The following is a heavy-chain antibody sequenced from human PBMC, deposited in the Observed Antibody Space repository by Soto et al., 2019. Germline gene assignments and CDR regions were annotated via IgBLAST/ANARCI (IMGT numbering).Heavy chain of an antibody. V-gene: IGHV5-51*01. D-gene: IGHD2-2*01. Sequence: PGESLKISCKGSGYSFTSYWIGWVRQMPGKGLEWMGIIYPGDSDTRYSPSFQGQVTISADKSISTAYLQWSSLKASDTAMYYCARLFKGYCSSTSCYSSYYYGMHVWGQGTTVTVS. CDR3: ARLFKGYCSSTSCYSSYYYGMHV. CDR2: IYPGDSDT. J-gene: IGHJ6*02. CDR1: GYSFTSYW.